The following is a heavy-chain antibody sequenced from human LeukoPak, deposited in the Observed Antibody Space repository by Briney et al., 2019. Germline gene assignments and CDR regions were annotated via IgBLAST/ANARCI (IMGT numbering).Heavy chain of an antibody. CDR3: ASTGTRQLVLEDAFDI. CDR2: IIPIFGTA. D-gene: IGHD1/OR15-1a*01. Sequence: ASVKVSCKASGGTFSSYAISWVRQAPGQGLEWMGGIIPIFGTANYAQKFQGRVTMTRDTSTSTVYMELSSLRSEDTAVYYCASTGTRQLVLEDAFDIWGQGTMVTVSS. CDR1: GGTFSSYA. J-gene: IGHJ3*02. V-gene: IGHV1-69*05.